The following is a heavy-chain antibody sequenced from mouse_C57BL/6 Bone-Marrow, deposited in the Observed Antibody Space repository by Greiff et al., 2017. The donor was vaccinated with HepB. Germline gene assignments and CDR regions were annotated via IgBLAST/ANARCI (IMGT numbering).Heavy chain of an antibody. CDR1: GYSITSGYY. CDR2: ISYDGSN. CDR3: ARAHYGSRDWYFDV. Sequence: EVKLQESGPGLVKPSQSLSLTCSVTGYSITSGYYWNWIRQFPGNKLEWMGYISYDGSNNYNPSLKNRISITRDTSKNQFFLKLNSVTTEDTATYYCARAHYGSRDWYFDVWGTGTTVTVSS. D-gene: IGHD1-1*01. V-gene: IGHV3-6*01. J-gene: IGHJ1*03.